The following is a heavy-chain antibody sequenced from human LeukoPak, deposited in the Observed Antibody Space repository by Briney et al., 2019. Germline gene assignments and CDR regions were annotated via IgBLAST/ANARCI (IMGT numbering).Heavy chain of an antibody. CDR2: IIPILGIA. CDR1: GGTFISYA. V-gene: IGHV1-69*04. J-gene: IGHJ4*02. D-gene: IGHD5-12*01. Sequence: GASVKVSCKASGGTFISYAISWVRQAPGQGLEWMGRIIPILGIANYAQKFQGRVTNTADKSTSTAYMELSSLRSEDTAVYYCAVGDGYNLSPFDYWGQGTLVTVSS. CDR3: AVGDGYNLSPFDY.